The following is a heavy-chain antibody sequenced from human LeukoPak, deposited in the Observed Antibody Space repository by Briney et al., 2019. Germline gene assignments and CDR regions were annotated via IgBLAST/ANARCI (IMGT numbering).Heavy chain of an antibody. D-gene: IGHD2-15*01. CDR2: ISSSSSYI. CDR1: GFTFSSYI. Sequence: GGSLRLSCAASGFTFSSYIMHWVRQAPGKGLEWVSSISSSSSYIYYADSVKGRFTIFRDNAENSLYLQMNSLRAEDTAVYFCARGNRIVVVVTDYWGQGTLVTVSS. CDR3: ARGNRIVVVVTDY. J-gene: IGHJ4*02. V-gene: IGHV3-21*01.